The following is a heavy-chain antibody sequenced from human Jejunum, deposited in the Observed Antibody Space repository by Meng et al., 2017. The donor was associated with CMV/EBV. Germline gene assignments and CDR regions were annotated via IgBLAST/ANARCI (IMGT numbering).Heavy chain of an antibody. V-gene: IGHV3-7*01. CDR3: ATTSGSSY. J-gene: IGHJ4*02. D-gene: IGHD6-6*01. Sequence: SWANSGLTFSTFWMSWFRQAPGKGLEWVAHIKQDGSAKYYVDSVRGRFTISRDNTENSLFLQMNTLRVEDTAVYYCATTSGSSYWGQGALVTVSS. CDR2: IKQDGSAK. CDR1: GLTFSTFW.